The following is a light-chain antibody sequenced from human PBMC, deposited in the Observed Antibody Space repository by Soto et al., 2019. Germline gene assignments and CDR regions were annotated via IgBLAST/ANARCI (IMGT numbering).Light chain of an antibody. CDR2: DAS. CDR3: QQHGSSSWT. J-gene: IGKJ1*01. CDR1: QSVSNNY. Sequence: EIVLTQSPGTLSLSPGERATLSCRASQSVSNNYLAWYQQKPGLAPRLLIYDASYRANGIPDRFSGSGSGTDFTLTISRLEPEDFVVYYCQQHGSSSWTFGQGTKWIS. V-gene: IGKV3D-20*01.